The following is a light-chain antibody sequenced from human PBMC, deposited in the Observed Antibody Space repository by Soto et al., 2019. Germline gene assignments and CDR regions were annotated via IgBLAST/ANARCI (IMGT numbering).Light chain of an antibody. CDR3: QQRSNWPT. J-gene: IGKJ1*01. CDR2: DAS. CDR1: QSVSSSY. V-gene: IGKV3-11*01. Sequence: ESVLTQSPGTLSLSPGERATLSCRASQSVSSSYLAWYQQKPGQAPRLLIYDASNRATGIPARFSGSGSGTDFTLTISSLEPEDFAVYYCQQRSNWPTFGQGTKVDIK.